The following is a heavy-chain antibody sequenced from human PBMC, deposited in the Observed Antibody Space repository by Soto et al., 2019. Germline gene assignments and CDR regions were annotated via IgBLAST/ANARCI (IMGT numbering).Heavy chain of an antibody. CDR3: ARADFAHTFDY. CDR1: GFTFSSYW. J-gene: IGHJ4*02. V-gene: IGHV3-74*01. Sequence: GGSLRLSCAASGFTFSSYWMHWVRQAPGKGLVWVSRINSDGSSTSYADSVKGRFTISRDNAKNTLYLQMNSLIAEDTAVYYCARADFAHTFDYWGQGTLVTVSS. CDR2: INSDGSST.